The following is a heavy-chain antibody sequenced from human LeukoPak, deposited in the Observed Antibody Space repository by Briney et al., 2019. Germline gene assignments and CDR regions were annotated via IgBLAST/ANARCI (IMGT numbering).Heavy chain of an antibody. Sequence: GGSLRLSCAASGFPFNAYRMTWVRQAPGKGLEWVANIRQDGDTKYYVDSVKGRFTISRDNAMNSLYLQMNSLRAEDTAICYCARSLPYGTTWYGRSDFWGQGTLVTVSS. CDR2: IRQDGDTK. CDR3: ARSLPYGTTWYGRSDF. D-gene: IGHD6-13*01. J-gene: IGHJ4*02. V-gene: IGHV3-7*03. CDR1: GFPFNAYR.